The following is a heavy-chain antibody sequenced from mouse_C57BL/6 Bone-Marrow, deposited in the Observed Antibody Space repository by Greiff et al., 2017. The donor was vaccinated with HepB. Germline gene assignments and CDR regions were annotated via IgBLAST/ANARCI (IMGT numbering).Heavy chain of an antibody. CDR3: ASPDGSYDY. D-gene: IGHD2-3*01. V-gene: IGHV5-6*01. J-gene: IGHJ2*01. CDR1: GFTFSSYG. Sequence: EVQLVESGGDLVKPGGSLKLSCAASGFTFSSYGMSWVRQTPDKRLEWVATISSGGSYTYYPDSVKGRFPISRDNAKNTLYLQMSSLKSEDTAMYYCASPDGSYDYWGQGTTLTVSS. CDR2: ISSGGSYT.